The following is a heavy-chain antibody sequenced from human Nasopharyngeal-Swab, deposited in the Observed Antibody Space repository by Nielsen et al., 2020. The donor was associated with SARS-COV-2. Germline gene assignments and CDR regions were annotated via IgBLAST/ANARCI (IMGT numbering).Heavy chain of an antibody. Sequence: SVKVSCKASGGSFSTYAFSWVRQAPGQGLEWMGGIIPSFSRGNCAQKFQDRVTITADEATSTAYMELSSLRSEDTAVYYCARDVHGGSWVFDYWGQGTLVTVSS. CDR1: GGSFSTYA. CDR3: ARDVHGGSWVFDY. J-gene: IGHJ4*02. V-gene: IGHV1-69*13. CDR2: IIPSFSRG. D-gene: IGHD2-15*01.